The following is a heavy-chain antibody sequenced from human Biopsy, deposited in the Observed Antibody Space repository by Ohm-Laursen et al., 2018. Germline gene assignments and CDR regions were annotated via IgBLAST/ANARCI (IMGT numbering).Heavy chain of an antibody. CDR3: ARTPRGSFWSGSYKRGLWFDP. Sequence: SETLSLTCTVSGGSIISYYWTWTRQTPGKGLEWIGHVYNGGITNYNPSLKSRVTISKDTPKNQFSLQLSSVTAADTAVYYCARTPRGSFWSGSYKRGLWFDPWGQGTLVTVSS. CDR2: VYNGGIT. D-gene: IGHD3-3*01. J-gene: IGHJ5*02. CDR1: GGSIISYY. V-gene: IGHV4-59*01.